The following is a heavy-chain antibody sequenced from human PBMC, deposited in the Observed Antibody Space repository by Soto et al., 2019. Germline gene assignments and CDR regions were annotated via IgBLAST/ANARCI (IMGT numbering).Heavy chain of an antibody. J-gene: IGHJ1*01. D-gene: IGHD3-3*01. CDR3: ARRFEYFHH. V-gene: IGHV4-30-4*01. CDR2: ISYSGGT. Sequence: SETLSLTCTVSGGSISSGNYYWSWIRQPPGKGLEWIGFISYSGGTYYNLSLKSRVTISVDTSKNQFSLKLSSVTAADTAVYYCARRFEYFHHWGQGTLVTVSS. CDR1: GGSISSGNYY.